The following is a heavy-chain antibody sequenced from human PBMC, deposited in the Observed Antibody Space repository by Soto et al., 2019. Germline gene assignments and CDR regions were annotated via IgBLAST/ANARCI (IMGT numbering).Heavy chain of an antibody. V-gene: IGHV1-69*02. D-gene: IGHD2-15*01. CDR1: GGTFSSYS. Sequence: QVQLVQSGAEVKKPGSSVKVSCKASGGTFSSYSINWVRQAPGQGLDWMGRIIPILGIANYAQKFQGRVTIIADKSTSTAYMELSSLRSDDTAVYYCARVKGHCSGDRCSDYWGQGTLVTVSS. CDR3: ARVKGHCSGDRCSDY. J-gene: IGHJ4*02. CDR2: IIPILGIA.